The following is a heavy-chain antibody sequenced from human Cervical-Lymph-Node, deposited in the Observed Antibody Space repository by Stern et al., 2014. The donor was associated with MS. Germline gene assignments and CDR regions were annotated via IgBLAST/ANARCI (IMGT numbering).Heavy chain of an antibody. J-gene: IGHJ4*02. CDR3: ARGGRMATMFY. V-gene: IGHV4-59*01. CDR2: IYSSGSI. D-gene: IGHD5-24*01. Sequence: QVQLQESGPRLVKPSETLSLTCPVAGASFTDYYWSCIRQPPGKVLEWIGYIYSSGSINYNPSLKSRVIISLDTSKNQFSLKLSAVTAADTAVYYCARGGRMATMFYWGQGNLVTVSS. CDR1: GASFTDYY.